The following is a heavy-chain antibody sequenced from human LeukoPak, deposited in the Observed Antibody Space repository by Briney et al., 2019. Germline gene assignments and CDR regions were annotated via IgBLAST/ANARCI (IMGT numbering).Heavy chain of an antibody. Sequence: GGSLRLSCAASGFTFSSYEMNWVRQAPGKGLEWVSYISSSGSTIYYADSVKGRFTISRDKAKNTLYLQMNSLRAEDTAVYYCAGGIAAADTWGQGTLVTVSS. CDR1: GFTFSSYE. V-gene: IGHV3-48*03. CDR2: ISSSGSTI. D-gene: IGHD6-13*01. CDR3: AGGIAAADT. J-gene: IGHJ4*02.